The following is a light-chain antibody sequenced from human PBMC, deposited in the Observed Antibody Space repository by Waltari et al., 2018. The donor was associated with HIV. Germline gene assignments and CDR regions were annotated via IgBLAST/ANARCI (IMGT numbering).Light chain of an antibody. CDR3: QQSYSTPRT. Sequence: DIQMTQSPSSLSASVVHRVTTTCRASQSISSYLNWYQQKPGKAPKLLIYAASSLQSGVPSRFSGSGSGTDFTLTISSLQPEDFATYYCQQSYSTPRTFGQGTKVEIK. J-gene: IGKJ1*01. CDR2: AAS. CDR1: QSISSY. V-gene: IGKV1-39*01.